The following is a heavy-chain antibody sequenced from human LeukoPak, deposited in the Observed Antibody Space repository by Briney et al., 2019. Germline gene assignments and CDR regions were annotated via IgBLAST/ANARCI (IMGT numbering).Heavy chain of an antibody. CDR1: GFTFSSYG. Sequence: PGGSLRLSCAASGFTFSSYGMHWVRQAPGKGLEGLAVISYDGSNTYSADSVKGRFTISRDNSKNTLYLQMNSLRPEDTAVYYCAKDRWVKVVVDYFDYWGQGALVTVSS. CDR3: AKDRWVKVVVDYFDY. CDR2: ISYDGSNT. D-gene: IGHD2-15*01. V-gene: IGHV3-30*18. J-gene: IGHJ4*02.